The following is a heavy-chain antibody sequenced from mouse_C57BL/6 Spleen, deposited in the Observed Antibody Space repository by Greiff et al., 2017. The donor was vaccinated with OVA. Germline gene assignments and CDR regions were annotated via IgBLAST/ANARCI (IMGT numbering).Heavy chain of an antibody. J-gene: IGHJ1*03. D-gene: IGHD1-1*01. CDR2: IHPSDSDT. CDR1: GYPFTSYW. V-gene: IGHV1-74*01. Sequence: QVQLQQPGADLVNPGASVPVSCTASGYPFTSYWMHWVKQRPGQGLEWIGRIHPSDSDTNYNQKFKGKATLTVDKSSSTAYMQLSSLTSEDSAVYYCARGLRSYWYFDVWGTGTTVTVSS. CDR3: ARGLRSYWYFDV.